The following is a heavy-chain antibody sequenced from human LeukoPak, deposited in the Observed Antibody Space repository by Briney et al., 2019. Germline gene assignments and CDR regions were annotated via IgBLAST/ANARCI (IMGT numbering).Heavy chain of an antibody. CDR3: ATGLIGGSYYDSSGYYFDY. V-gene: IGHV1-24*01. CDR2: FDPEDGET. CDR1: GYTFTGYY. Sequence: ASVKVSCKASGYTFTGYYMHWVRQAPGKGLECMGDFDPEDGETIYAQKFQGRVTMTEDTSTDTAYMELSSLRSEDTAVYYCATGLIGGSYYDSSGYYFDYWGQGTLVTVSS. D-gene: IGHD3-22*01. J-gene: IGHJ4*02.